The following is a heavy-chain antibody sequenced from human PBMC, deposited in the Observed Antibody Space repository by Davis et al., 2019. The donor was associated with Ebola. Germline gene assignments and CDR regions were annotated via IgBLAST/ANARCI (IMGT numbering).Heavy chain of an antibody. CDR2: IYYSGST. D-gene: IGHD3-3*01. CDR3: ARVYWAYYDFWSGYYTYYFDY. V-gene: IGHV4-39*07. J-gene: IGHJ4*02. Sequence: PSETLSLTCTVSGGSISSSSYYWGWIRQPPGKGLEWIGSIYYSGSTYYNPSLKSRVTISVDTSKNQFSLKLSSVTAADTAVYYCARVYWAYYDFWSGYYTYYFDYWGQGTLVTVSS. CDR1: GGSISSSSYY.